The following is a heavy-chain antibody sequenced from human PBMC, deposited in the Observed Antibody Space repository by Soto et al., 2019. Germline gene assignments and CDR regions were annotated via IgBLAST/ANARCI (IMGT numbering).Heavy chain of an antibody. CDR1: GGSISSYY. V-gene: IGHV4-59*01. J-gene: IGHJ4*02. CDR2: IYYSGST. D-gene: IGHD6-13*01. Sequence: QVQLQESGPGLVKPSETLSLTCTVSGGSISSYYWSWIRQPPGKGLEWIGYIYYSGSTNYNPSLNSRVTISVDTSKNQFSLKLSSVTAADTAVYYCARGKYSSSWYQTFDYWGQGTLVTVSS. CDR3: ARGKYSSSWYQTFDY.